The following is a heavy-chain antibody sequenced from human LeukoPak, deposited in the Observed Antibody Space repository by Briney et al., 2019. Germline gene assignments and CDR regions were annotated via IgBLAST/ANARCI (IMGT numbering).Heavy chain of an antibody. D-gene: IGHD2-8*01. CDR2: IYSGGST. V-gene: IGHV3-53*01. J-gene: IGHJ1*01. CDR3: ASMYFSQYLRH. CDR1: GFTVNSNY. Sequence: GGPLRLSCAASGFTVNSNYMSWVRQAPGKGLEWVSVIYSGGSTYYADSVKGRFTISRDNSKNTLYLQMNSLRAEDTAVYYCASMYFSQYLRHWGQGTLVTVSS.